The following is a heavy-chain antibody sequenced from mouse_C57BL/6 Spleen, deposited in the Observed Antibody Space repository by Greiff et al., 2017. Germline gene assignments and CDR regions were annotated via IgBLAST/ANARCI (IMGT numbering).Heavy chain of an antibody. CDR3: VKADYYGSSYWYFDV. J-gene: IGHJ1*03. CDR2: LRNKANGYTT. Sequence: EVQRVESGGGLVQPGASLRLSCAASGFTFTDYYMSWVRQPPGKAPGWLALLRNKANGYTTAYTASVKGRFTISRDNSQSILYLQMNTLRAEDSATYYCVKADYYGSSYWYFDVWGTGTTVTVSS. CDR1: GFTFTDYY. V-gene: IGHV7-4*01. D-gene: IGHD1-1*01.